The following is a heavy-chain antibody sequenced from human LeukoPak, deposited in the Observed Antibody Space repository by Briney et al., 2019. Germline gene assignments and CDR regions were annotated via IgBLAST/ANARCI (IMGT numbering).Heavy chain of an antibody. D-gene: IGHD2-2*01. J-gene: IGHJ5*02. Sequence: SETLSLTCAVYGGSFSGYYWSWIRQPPGKGLEWIGSIYYSRSTYYNPSLKSRVTISVDTSKNQFSLKLSSVTAADTAVYYCARGCSSTSCYGYNWFDPWGQGTLVTVSS. CDR1: GGSFSGYY. V-gene: IGHV4-34*01. CDR3: ARGCSSTSCYGYNWFDP. CDR2: IYYSRST.